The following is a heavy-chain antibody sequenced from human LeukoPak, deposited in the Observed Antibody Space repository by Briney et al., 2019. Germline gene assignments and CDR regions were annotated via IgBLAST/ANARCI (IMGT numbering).Heavy chain of an antibody. D-gene: IGHD3-9*01. Sequence: GGSLRPSCATSGFTFNSYSMSWVRQAPGKGLEWVSSIDGSRGNTYHADSVKGRFTISRDTSKNTLYLQMNSLRVEDTAKYYCAKLGGFDILTGIDHWGQGTLVTVSS. J-gene: IGHJ4*02. CDR1: GFTFNSYS. CDR3: AKLGGFDILTGIDH. CDR2: IDGSRGNT. V-gene: IGHV3-23*01.